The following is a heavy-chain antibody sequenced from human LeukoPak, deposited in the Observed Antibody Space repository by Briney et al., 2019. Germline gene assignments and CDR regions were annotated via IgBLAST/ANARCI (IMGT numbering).Heavy chain of an antibody. J-gene: IGHJ5*02. CDR1: GGSISSYY. V-gene: IGHV4-59*08. CDR3: ALRFRGGFDP. D-gene: IGHD3-10*01. CDR2: IYYSGST. Sequence: SGTLSLTCTVSGGSISSYYWSWIRQPPGKGLEWIGYIYYSGSTNYNPSLKSRVTISVDTSKNQFSLKLSSVTAADTAVYYCALRFRGGFDPWGQGTLVTVSS.